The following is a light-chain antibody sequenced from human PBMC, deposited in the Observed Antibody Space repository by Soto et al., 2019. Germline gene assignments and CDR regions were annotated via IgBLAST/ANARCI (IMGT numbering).Light chain of an antibody. Sequence: EIVLTQSPGTLSLSPGERATLSCRASQSVSSSYLAWYQQKPGQAPRLLIYGASSRATGIPDRFSGSGSGTDFTLSISRLEREDFAVYYCQQYGSSPWGFGQGTKVEI. CDR3: QQYGSSPWG. J-gene: IGKJ1*01. CDR1: QSVSSSY. CDR2: GAS. V-gene: IGKV3-20*01.